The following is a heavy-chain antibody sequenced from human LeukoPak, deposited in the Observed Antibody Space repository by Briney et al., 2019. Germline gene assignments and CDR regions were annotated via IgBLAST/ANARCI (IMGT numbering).Heavy chain of an antibody. CDR3: AKDNVCSSTSCYPDY. V-gene: IGHV3-23*01. CDR2: ISGSGGST. J-gene: IGHJ4*02. Sequence: RGSLRLSCAASGFTFSSYGMHWVRQAPGQGLEWVSAISGSGGSTYYADSVKGRFTISRDNSKNTLYLQMNSLRAEDTAVYYCAKDNVCSSTSCYPDYWGQGTLVTVSS. D-gene: IGHD2-2*01. CDR1: GFTFSSYG.